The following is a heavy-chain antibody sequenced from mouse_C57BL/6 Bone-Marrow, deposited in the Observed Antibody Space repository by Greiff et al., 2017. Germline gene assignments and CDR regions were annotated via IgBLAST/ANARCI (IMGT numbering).Heavy chain of an antibody. Sequence: QVQLQQSGAELARPGASVKLSCKASGYTFTSYGLSWVKQRSGQGLEWIGEIYPRSGNTYYNEKFKSKATLTADKSSSTAYMELRSLTSEDSAVYFCARKGPITTVGVWGTGTTVTVSS. CDR1: GYTFTSYG. D-gene: IGHD1-1*01. J-gene: IGHJ1*03. V-gene: IGHV1-81*01. CDR2: IYPRSGNT. CDR3: ARKGPITTVGV.